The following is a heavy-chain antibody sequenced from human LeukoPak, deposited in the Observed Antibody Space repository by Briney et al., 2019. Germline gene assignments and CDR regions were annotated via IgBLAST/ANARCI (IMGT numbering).Heavy chain of an antibody. Sequence: PGGSLRLSCAASGFTFGSYAMGWVRRAPEKGLEWVSAISSSGASKYYADSVKGRFTISRDNSKNTLYLQMNSLRAEDTAVYYCARDSSDYGGNSWDFDYWGQGTLVTVSS. V-gene: IGHV3-23*01. CDR1: GFTFGSYA. CDR2: ISSSGASK. CDR3: ARDSSDYGGNSWDFDY. D-gene: IGHD4-23*01. J-gene: IGHJ4*02.